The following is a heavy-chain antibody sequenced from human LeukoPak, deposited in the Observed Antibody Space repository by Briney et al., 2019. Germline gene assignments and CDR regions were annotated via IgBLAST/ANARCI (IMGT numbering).Heavy chain of an antibody. J-gene: IGHJ4*02. D-gene: IGHD5-12*01. CDR3: ARDRSSYEYYFDS. V-gene: IGHV3-30*04. CDR1: GFTFNNYA. CDR2: ISYDGRNE. Sequence: PGGSLRLSCAASGFTFNNYATHWVRQAPGKGLEWVAVISYDGRNEYYADSVKGRFTISRDNSKNTLYLQMHSLRAEDTAVYYCARDRSSYEYYFDSWGQGTLVTVSS.